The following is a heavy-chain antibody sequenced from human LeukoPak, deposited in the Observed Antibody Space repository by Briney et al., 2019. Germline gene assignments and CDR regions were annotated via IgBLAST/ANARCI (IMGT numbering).Heavy chain of an antibody. V-gene: IGHV3-53*01. CDR3: ARGDRGTGQHFDY. J-gene: IGHJ4*02. CDR2: TFAGVGT. CDR1: GFTVSNNY. Sequence: GGSLGLSCAASGFTVSNNYMTWVRQAPGKGLEWVSITFAGVGTYYADSVRGRFTISRDNSKNTLYLQMNSLEAEDAAVYYCARGDRGTGQHFDYWGQGTLVTVS. D-gene: IGHD1-1*01.